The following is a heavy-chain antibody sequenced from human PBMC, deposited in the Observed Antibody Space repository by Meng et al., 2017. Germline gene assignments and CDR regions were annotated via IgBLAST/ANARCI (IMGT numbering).Heavy chain of an antibody. V-gene: IGHV3-23*01. Sequence: EVQLLQSGGDLVQPGGSLRLPCAASGFTFSTYAMIWVRQAPGKGLEWVSGISSSGTNTYYADSVKGRFTISRDNSKNTLYLQMNSLRAEDTPIFYCAKVDYWGQGALVTVSS. J-gene: IGHJ4*02. CDR2: ISSSGTNT. CDR3: AKVDY. CDR1: GFTFSTYA.